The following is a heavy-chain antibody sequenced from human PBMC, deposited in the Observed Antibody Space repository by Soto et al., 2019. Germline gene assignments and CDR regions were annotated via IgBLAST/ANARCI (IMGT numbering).Heavy chain of an antibody. J-gene: IGHJ4*02. D-gene: IGHD6-13*01. CDR2: IVVGSGNT. Sequence: ASAFTFTSSAVQWVRQARGQRLELIGWIVVGSGNTNYAQKFQERVTITRXXXXGXAXMXLXXXXSEDTAVYYCAAVWAAPEDDWGEGTLDTVSS. CDR1: AFTFTSSA. CDR3: AAVWAAPEDD. V-gene: IGHV1-58*01.